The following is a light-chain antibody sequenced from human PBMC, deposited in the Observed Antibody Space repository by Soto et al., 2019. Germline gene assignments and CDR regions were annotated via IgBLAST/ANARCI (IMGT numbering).Light chain of an antibody. CDR2: DAA. J-gene: IGKJ2*01. CDR1: QSVSSY. Sequence: EVVLTQSPATLSLSPGERATLSCRASQSVSSYLVWYQQKPGQAPRLLIYDAANRASGIPARFSGSGSGTDFTLTISSLEPEDSAVYYCQQRSDWDTFGQGTKLEIK. V-gene: IGKV3-11*01. CDR3: QQRSDWDT.